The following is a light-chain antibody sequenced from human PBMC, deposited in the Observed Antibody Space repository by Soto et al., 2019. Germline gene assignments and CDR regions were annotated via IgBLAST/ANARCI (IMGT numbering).Light chain of an antibody. CDR2: DAS. J-gene: IGKJ5*01. V-gene: IGKV1-33*01. Sequence: QLPPVTFSLSVCVGDWGSIPCRASQGIRNDLGEYQQQPGKAPKLPIYDASSLETGVPSRFSGSGSGTDFTLTISSRQPADFATYYCQQDDNKPLILGQGTALQI. CDR3: QQDDNKPLI. CDR1: QGIRND.